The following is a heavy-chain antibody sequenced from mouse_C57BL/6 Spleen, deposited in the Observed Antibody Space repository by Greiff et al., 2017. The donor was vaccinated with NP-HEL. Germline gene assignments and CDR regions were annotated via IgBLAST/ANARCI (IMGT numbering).Heavy chain of an antibody. Sequence: DVQLVESGGGLVKPGGSLKLSCAASGFTFSSYAMSWVRQTPEKRLEWVATISDGGSYTYYPDNVKGRFTISRDNAKNNLYLQMSHLKSEDTAMYYCAREYGNYRAMDYWGQGTSVTVSS. D-gene: IGHD2-1*01. CDR3: AREYGNYRAMDY. CDR1: GFTFSSYA. J-gene: IGHJ4*01. CDR2: ISDGGSYT. V-gene: IGHV5-4*01.